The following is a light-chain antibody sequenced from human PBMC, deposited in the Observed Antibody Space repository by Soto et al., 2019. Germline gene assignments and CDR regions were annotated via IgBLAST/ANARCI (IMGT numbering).Light chain of an antibody. CDR3: QQANSFPIT. V-gene: IGKV1-5*03. J-gene: IGKJ5*01. CDR1: QTISSW. Sequence: DIQMTQSPSTLSGSVGDRVTITCRASQTISSWLAWYQQKPGKAPKLLIYKASTLKSGVPSRFSGSGSGTEFTLTISSLQPDDFATYYCQQANSFPITFGQGTRRENK. CDR2: KAS.